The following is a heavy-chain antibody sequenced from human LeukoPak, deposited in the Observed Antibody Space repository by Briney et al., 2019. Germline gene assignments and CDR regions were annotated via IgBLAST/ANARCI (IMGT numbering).Heavy chain of an antibody. V-gene: IGHV3-23*01. J-gene: IGHJ4*02. CDR3: AKDMYSSSWYTPFAY. CDR1: GCTFSSYA. CDR2: ISGSGGST. Sequence: QPGGSLRLSCAASGCTFSSYAMSWVRQAPGKGLEWVSAISGSGGSTYYADSVKGRFTISRDNSKNTLYLQMNSLRAEDTAVYYCAKDMYSSSWYTPFAYWGQGTLVTVSS. D-gene: IGHD6-13*01.